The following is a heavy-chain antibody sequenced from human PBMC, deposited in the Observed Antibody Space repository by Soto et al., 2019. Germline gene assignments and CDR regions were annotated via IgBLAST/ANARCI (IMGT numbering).Heavy chain of an antibody. Sequence: GSLRLSCAASGLAFRSFLMSWVRQAPGGGLEWVANINQDGRDTYYSDSVRDRFTISRDNAANSLFLHMSSLGAEDTAVYYCATYHDDEWESYRHRYWGQGTLVTVSS. V-gene: IGHV3-7*01. CDR2: INQDGRDT. CDR3: ATYHDDEWESYRHRY. D-gene: IGHD3-16*02. J-gene: IGHJ4*02. CDR1: GLAFRSFL.